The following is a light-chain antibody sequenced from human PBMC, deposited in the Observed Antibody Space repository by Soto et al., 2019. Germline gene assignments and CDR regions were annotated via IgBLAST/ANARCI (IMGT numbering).Light chain of an antibody. J-gene: IGKJ5*01. CDR3: QQHDILPIT. CDR2: GAS. Sequence: LSSSPGERATLSCRASQSVSTNNLAWYQQRPGQAPRLLISGASRRATGIPDRFSGAGSGTDFTLTISRLEPEDFALYYCQQHDILPITFGQGTRLEIK. V-gene: IGKV3-20*01. CDR1: QSVSTNN.